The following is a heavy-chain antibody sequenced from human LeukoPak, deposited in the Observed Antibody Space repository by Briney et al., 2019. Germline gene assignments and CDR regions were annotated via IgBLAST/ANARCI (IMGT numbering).Heavy chain of an antibody. Sequence: GGTLRLSCAASGFTFSSYGMSWVRQAPGKGLEWVSAISGSGGSTYYADSVKGRFTISTDNSKNPLYLRMNSLRAEDTAVYYCARDGRLLNYNMAVWGKGTTVTVSS. V-gene: IGHV3-23*01. CDR1: GFTFSSYG. CDR2: ISGSGGST. D-gene: IGHD2-15*01. CDR3: ARDGRLLNYNMAV. J-gene: IGHJ6*03.